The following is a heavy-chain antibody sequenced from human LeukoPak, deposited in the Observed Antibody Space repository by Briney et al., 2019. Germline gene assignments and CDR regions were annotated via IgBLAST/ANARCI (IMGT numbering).Heavy chain of an antibody. D-gene: IGHD2-15*01. V-gene: IGHV1-18*01. J-gene: IGHJ4*02. Sequence: ASVKVSCKTSVYTFTIYGISWVRQAPGQGLEWMGLISAYGNTNYAQNLQGRVTMTTHPSTSPAYMELRSLRSDDTAVYYCARGIISYYFDYWGQGTLVTVSS. CDR3: ARGIISYYFDY. CDR1: VYTFTIYG. CDR2: ISAYGNT.